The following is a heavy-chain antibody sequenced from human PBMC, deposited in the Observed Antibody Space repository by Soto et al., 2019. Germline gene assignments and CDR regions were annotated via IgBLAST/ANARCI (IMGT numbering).Heavy chain of an antibody. CDR2: IWYDGSNK. V-gene: IGHV3-33*01. CDR1: GFTFSSYG. D-gene: IGHD3-22*01. CDR3: ARDDIGYDYGRYNWFDP. J-gene: IGHJ5*02. Sequence: PGGSLRLSCAASGFTFSSYGMHWFRQAPGKGLEWVAVIWYDGSNKYYADSVKGRFTISRDNSKNTLYLQMNSLRAEDTAVYYCARDDIGYDYGRYNWFDPWGQGTLVTVSS.